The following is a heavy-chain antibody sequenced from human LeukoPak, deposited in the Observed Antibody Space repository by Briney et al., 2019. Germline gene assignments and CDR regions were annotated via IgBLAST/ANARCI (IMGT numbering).Heavy chain of an antibody. Sequence: PGGSLRLSCAASGFTFSDHYMDWVRQAPGKGLEWVSAISGSGGSTYYADSVKGRFTISRDNSKNTLYLQMNSLRAEDTAVYYCAKDRPAVAVAGTAAFDYWGQGTLVTVSS. CDR3: AKDRPAVAVAGTAAFDY. J-gene: IGHJ4*02. D-gene: IGHD6-19*01. CDR1: GFTFSDHY. V-gene: IGHV3-23*01. CDR2: ISGSGGST.